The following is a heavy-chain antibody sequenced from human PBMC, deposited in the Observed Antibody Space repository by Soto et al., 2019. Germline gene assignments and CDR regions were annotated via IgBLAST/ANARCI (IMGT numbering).Heavy chain of an antibody. CDR3: AREGMVYAAIHSDAFDI. J-gene: IGHJ3*02. CDR2: ISAYNGNT. Sequence: ASVKVSCKASGYTFTSYGISWVRQAPGQGLEWMGWISAYNGNTNYAQKHQGRVTMTTDTSTSTAYMELRSLRSDDTAVYYCAREGMVYAAIHSDAFDIWGQGTMVTVSS. V-gene: IGHV1-18*01. CDR1: GYTFTSYG. D-gene: IGHD2-8*01.